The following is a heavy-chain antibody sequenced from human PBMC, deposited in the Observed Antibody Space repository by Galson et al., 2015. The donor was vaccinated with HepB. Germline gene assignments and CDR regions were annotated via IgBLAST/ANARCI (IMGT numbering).Heavy chain of an antibody. J-gene: IGHJ4*02. V-gene: IGHV3-30*04. CDR1: GFTFSSYS. CDR3: VVSSMVRGVSPVREIDH. CDR2: ISHDGRNI. Sequence: SLRLSCAASGFTFSSYSMRWVRQAPGKGLDWVAVISHDGRNIYDADSVKGRFIISRDNSRHTLYLQMNSLRAEDTALYYCVVSSMVRGVSPVREIDHWGQGTLVTVSS. D-gene: IGHD3-10*01.